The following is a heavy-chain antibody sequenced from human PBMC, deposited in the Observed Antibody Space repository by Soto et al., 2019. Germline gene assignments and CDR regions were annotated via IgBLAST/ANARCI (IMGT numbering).Heavy chain of an antibody. CDR2: ISWDATQV. CDR1: GFKFDDYA. Sequence: EVQLVESGGGLVQPGRSLRLSCAASGFKFDDYAMHWVRQRPGRGLEWVSGISWDATQVADADSVKGRFTISRDNAKNSLYLQMTSLRVDDTALYYCEKDIGEPAPGAGYSYGMDVWGQGTTVIVSS. J-gene: IGHJ6*02. V-gene: IGHV3-9*01. D-gene: IGHD2-21*01. CDR3: EKDIGEPAPGAGYSYGMDV.